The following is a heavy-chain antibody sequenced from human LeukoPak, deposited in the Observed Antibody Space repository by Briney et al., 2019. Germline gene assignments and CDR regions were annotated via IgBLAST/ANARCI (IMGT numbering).Heavy chain of an antibody. V-gene: IGHV3-64D*06. J-gene: IGHJ3*02. CDR3: VKESGFMVAPNSAFDI. CDR2: ISRTGGST. CDR1: GFTFNIYP. Sequence: PGRSLRLSCSASGFTFNIYPAHWVRQAPRKGLEYVSGISRTGGSTYYADSVKGRFTISRDNSQNTLYLQMSSLRAEDTAVYYCVKESGFMVAPNSAFDIWGQGTMVTVSS. D-gene: IGHD4/OR15-4a*01.